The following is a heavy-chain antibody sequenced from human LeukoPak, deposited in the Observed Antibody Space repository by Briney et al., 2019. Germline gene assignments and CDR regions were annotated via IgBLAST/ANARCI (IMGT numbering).Heavy chain of an antibody. CDR1: GYTFTSYY. CDR2: INPSGGST. V-gene: IGHV1-46*01. J-gene: IGHJ5*02. D-gene: IGHD1-7*01. CDR3: ARDPLITGTTTWFDP. Sequence: ASVKVSCKASGYTFTSYYIHWVRQAPGQGLEWMGIINPSGGSTRYAQKFQGRVTMTRDTSTKTVYMEMSSLRSEDTAVYYCARDPLITGTTTWFDPWGQGTLVTVSS.